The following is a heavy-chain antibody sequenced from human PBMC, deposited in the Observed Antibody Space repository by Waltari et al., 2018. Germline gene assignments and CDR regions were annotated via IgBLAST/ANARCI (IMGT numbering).Heavy chain of an antibody. Sequence: EVQLVESGGGLVQPGGSLRLSCAASGFTFGTYCMHRVRQIPGKGVVWVSRINSDGNITNYADSVKGRFTISRDNAKNTLYLQMSSLRVEDTAVYYCARDNSGWEEVDYWGQGTLVTVSS. V-gene: IGHV3-74*01. CDR2: INSDGNIT. CDR1: GFTFGTYC. D-gene: IGHD6-19*01. CDR3: ARDNSGWEEVDY. J-gene: IGHJ4*02.